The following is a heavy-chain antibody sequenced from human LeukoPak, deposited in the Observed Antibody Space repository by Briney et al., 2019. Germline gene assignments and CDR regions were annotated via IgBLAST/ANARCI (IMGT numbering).Heavy chain of an antibody. CDR1: GGSFSGYL. J-gene: IGHJ6*02. CDR2: INYNGERT. D-gene: IGHD5-18*01. V-gene: IGHV4-34*01. CDR3: ARALADTAMVPYYYYGMDV. Sequence: SETLSLTCTVSGGSFSGYLWSWLRQPPGKGLEWIGEINYNGERTNYNPSLKSRVTISVDTSKNQFSLKLSSVTAADTAVYYCARALADTAMVPYYYYGMDVWGQGTTVTVSS.